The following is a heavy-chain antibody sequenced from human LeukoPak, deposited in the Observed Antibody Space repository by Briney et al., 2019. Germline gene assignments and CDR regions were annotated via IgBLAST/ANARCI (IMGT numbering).Heavy chain of an antibody. D-gene: IGHD5-12*01. CDR2: INPNSGGT. V-gene: IGHV1-2*02. CDR1: GYTFTGYY. CDR3: ARVPRYSGYDWPHTFDY. Sequence: GASVTVSCKASGYTFTGYYMHWVRQAPGQGLEWMGWINPNSGGTNYAQKVQGRVTMTRDTSISTAYMELSRLRSDDTAVYYCARVPRYSGYDWPHTFDYWGQGTLVTVSS. J-gene: IGHJ4*02.